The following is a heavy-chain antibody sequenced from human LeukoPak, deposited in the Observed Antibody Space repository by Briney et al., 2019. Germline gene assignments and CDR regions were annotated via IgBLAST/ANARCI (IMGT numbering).Heavy chain of an antibody. CDR3: ARTGIVVVPAAQTSYFDY. CDR2: IYYSGST. CDR1: GRSISSGGYY. D-gene: IGHD2-2*01. Sequence: SETLSLTCTLSGRSISSGGYYWSWIRQHPGKGLEWIGYIYYSGSTYYNPSLKSRVTISVDTSKNQFSLKLSSVTAADTAVYYCARTGIVVVPAAQTSYFDYWGQGTLVTVSS. V-gene: IGHV4-31*03. J-gene: IGHJ4*02.